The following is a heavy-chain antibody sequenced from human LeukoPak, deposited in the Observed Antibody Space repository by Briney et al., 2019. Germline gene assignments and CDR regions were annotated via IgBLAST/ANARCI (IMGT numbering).Heavy chain of an antibody. J-gene: IGHJ4*02. V-gene: IGHV1-24*01. CDR3: ARGDDYGDYWGLY. Sequence: ASVKVSCKVSGYIFTELSMHWVRQAPGQGLEWMGGFNPEDGETFYAQKFQGRVNMTEDTSTDTAYMELRSLISDDAAVYYCARGDDYGDYWGLYWGQGTLVTVSS. CDR1: GYIFTELS. CDR2: FNPEDGET. D-gene: IGHD4-17*01.